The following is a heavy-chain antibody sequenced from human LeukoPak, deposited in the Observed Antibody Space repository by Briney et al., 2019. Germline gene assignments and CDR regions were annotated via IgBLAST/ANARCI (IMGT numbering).Heavy chain of an antibody. CDR3: ARDSRRGAAGVYYFDY. V-gene: IGHV1-69*06. CDR2: IIPIFGTA. J-gene: IGHJ4*02. D-gene: IGHD2-15*01. Sequence: SVKVSCKASGGTFSSYAISWVRQAPGQGLEWMGGIIPIFGTANYAQKFQGRVTITADKSTSTAYMELSSLRSEDTAVYYCARDSRRGAAGVYYFDYWGQGTLVTVSS. CDR1: GGTFSSYA.